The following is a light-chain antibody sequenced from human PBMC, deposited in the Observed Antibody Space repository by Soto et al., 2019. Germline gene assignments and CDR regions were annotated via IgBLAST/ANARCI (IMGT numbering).Light chain of an antibody. V-gene: IGKV3-11*01. CDR2: DAS. CDR1: QSVSSY. Sequence: IVLTQSPATLSLSPGERATLSCRASQSVSSYLAWYQQKPGQAPRLLIYDASNRATGIPARFSGSGSGTDFTLTICSLEPEDVAVYYCQQRSNWPRLTFGGGTQVEIK. J-gene: IGKJ4*01. CDR3: QQRSNWPRLT.